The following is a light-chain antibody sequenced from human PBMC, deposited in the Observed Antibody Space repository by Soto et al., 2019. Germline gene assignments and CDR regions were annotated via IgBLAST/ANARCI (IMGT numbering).Light chain of an antibody. J-gene: IGLJ2*01. CDR1: SSNIGNNA. CDR3: ATWDDSLNGVI. Sequence: QPVLTQPPSVSEAPRQRVTISCSGSSSNIGNNAVKWYQQLPGKAPKLLIYYDDLLPSGVSDRFSASKSGTSASLAISGLQSEDEADYYCATWDDSLNGVIFGGGTKVTVL. CDR2: YDD. V-gene: IGLV1-36*01.